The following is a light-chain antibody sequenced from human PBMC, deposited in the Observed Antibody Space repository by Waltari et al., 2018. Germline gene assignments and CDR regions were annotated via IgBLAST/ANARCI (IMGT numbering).Light chain of an antibody. V-gene: IGLV3-1*01. Sequence: SYELTQPPSVSVSPGQTASITCSGDKLGDKYACWYQQKPGIPERCSGSNSGSTATLTISGTQAMDEADYYCQAWDSSTAVFGGGTKLTVL. CDR3: QAWDSSTAV. CDR1: KLGDKY. J-gene: IGLJ2*01.